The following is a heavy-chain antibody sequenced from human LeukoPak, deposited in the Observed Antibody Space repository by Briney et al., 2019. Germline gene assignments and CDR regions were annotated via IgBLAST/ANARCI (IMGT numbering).Heavy chain of an antibody. CDR1: GYTFTGYY. CDR2: INPNSGAT. CDR3: ARGDCSVSGCHGGNWFDP. V-gene: IGHV1-2*02. D-gene: IGHD2-15*01. J-gene: IGHJ5*02. Sequence: ASVKVSCKASGYTFTGYYIHWVRQAPGQGLEWMGWINPNSGATNYAQSFQGRVTMTRDTSTSTAHMDLSRLRSDDTAVYYCARGDCSVSGCHGGNWFDPWGQGTLVAVSS.